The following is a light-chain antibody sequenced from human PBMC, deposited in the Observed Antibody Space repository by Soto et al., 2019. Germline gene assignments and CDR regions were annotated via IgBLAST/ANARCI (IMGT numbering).Light chain of an antibody. CDR1: NIGSKS. J-gene: IGLJ1*01. Sequence: SYELTQPPSVSVAPGQTARITCGGNNIGSKSVHWYQQKPGQAPVLVVYDDSDRPSGIPERFSGSNSGNTATLTISRVEAGDEADYYCCSYAGSYTFRYVFGTGTKLTVL. CDR2: DDS. CDR3: CSYAGSYTFRYV. V-gene: IGLV3-21*02.